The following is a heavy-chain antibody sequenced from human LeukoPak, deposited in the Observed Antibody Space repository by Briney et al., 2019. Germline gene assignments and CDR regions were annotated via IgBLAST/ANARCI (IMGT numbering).Heavy chain of an antibody. CDR2: ISRNSDTI. J-gene: IGHJ3*01. D-gene: IGHD1-26*01. CDR3: AKDFGSGGQLLVIAFDV. Sequence: GRSLRLSCAASGFTFAEYAMHWVRHAPGKGLEWVSGISRNSDTIGYADSVKGRFTISRDNAKKSLYLQMNSLRAEDMALYYCAKDFGSGGQLLVIAFDVWGQGTMVTVSP. V-gene: IGHV3-9*03. CDR1: GFTFAEYA.